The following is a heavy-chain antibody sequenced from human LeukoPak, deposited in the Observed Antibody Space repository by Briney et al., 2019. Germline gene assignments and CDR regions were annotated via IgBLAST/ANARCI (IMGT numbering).Heavy chain of an antibody. CDR2: ISGDGGST. Sequence: GGSLRLSCAASGFTFDDYAMHWVRHAPGKGLEGGSLISGDGGSTYYADSVKGRFTISRDNSKNSLYLQMNSLRTEDTALYYCAKDTSYYYDSSGYDDAFDIWGQGTMVTVSS. CDR1: GFTFDDYA. J-gene: IGHJ3*02. D-gene: IGHD3-22*01. V-gene: IGHV3-43*02. CDR3: AKDTSYYYDSSGYDDAFDI.